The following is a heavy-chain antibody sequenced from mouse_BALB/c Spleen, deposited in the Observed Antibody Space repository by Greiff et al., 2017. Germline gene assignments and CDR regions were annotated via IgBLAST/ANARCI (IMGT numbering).Heavy chain of an antibody. J-gene: IGHJ1*01. CDR2: ISSGSSTI. CDR3: TITTATLYWCFDV. Sequence: EVKVEESGGGLVQPGGSRKLSCAASGFTFSSFGMHWVRQAPEKGLEWVAYISSGSSTIYYADTVKGRFTISRDNPKNTLFLQMTSLRSEDTAMYYCTITTATLYWCFDVWGAGTTVTVSS. V-gene: IGHV5-17*02. CDR1: GFTFSSFG. D-gene: IGHD1-2*01.